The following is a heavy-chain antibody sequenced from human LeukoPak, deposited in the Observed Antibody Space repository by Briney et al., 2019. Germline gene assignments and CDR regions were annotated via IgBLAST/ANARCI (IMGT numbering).Heavy chain of an antibody. J-gene: IGHJ4*02. V-gene: IGHV4-38-2*02. D-gene: IGHD5-18*01. CDR3: ARVRGYSYGFLLDY. Sequence: SETLSLTCTVSGYSISSGYYWGWIRQPPGKGLEWIGSIYHSGSTNYNPSLKSRVTISVDTSKNQFSLKLSSVTAADTAVYYCARVRGYSYGFLLDYWGQGTLVTVPS. CDR1: GYSISSGYY. CDR2: IYHSGST.